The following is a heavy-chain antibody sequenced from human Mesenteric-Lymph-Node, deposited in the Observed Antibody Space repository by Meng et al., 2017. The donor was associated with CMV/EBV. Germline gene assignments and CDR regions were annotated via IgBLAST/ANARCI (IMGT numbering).Heavy chain of an antibody. V-gene: IGHV1-2*02. CDR1: GYTFTDHQ. D-gene: IGHD6-13*01. CDR3: ARNLQQISYYYFYDMDV. J-gene: IGHJ6*02. CDR2: INPNSGGA. Sequence: ASVKVSCKAIGYTFTDHQMHWVRQAHGQGLEWMGWINPNSGGASYTQKFRGRVTMTRDTSINTAYMELSSLGFDDTAVYYCARNLQQISYYYFYDMDVWGQGTTVTVSS.